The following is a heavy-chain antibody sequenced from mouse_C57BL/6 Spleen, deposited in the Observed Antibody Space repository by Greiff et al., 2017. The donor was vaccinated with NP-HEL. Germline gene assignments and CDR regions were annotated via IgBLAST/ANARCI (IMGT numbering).Heavy chain of an antibody. J-gene: IGHJ2*01. V-gene: IGHV1-42*01. D-gene: IGHD1-1*01. Sequence: VHVKQSGPELVKPGASVKISCKASGYSFTGYYMNWVKQSPEKSLEWIGEINPSTGGTTYNQKFKAKATLTVDKSSSTAYMQLKSLTSEDSAVYYCARDGSSLSFDYWGQGTTLTVSS. CDR1: GYSFTGYY. CDR2: INPSTGGT. CDR3: ARDGSSLSFDY.